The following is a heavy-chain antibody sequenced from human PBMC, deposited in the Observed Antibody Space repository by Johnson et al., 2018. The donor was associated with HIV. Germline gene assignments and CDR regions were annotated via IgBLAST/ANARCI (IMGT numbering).Heavy chain of an antibody. CDR2: IPYDGRNK. D-gene: IGHD3-16*01. CDR1: GFNYSSYA. CDR3: AGGALGDWVDAIGI. Sequence: EKREEEGGGGRERGGGGRGARGEKGFNYSSYAIHWVCQAPGQGLQWVAIIPYDGRNKYKTESVKGRFTISRDNSKNCLYLQMNSLRAEDTAVFNCAGGALGDWVDAIGIWSQWTMVTFSA. V-gene: IGHV3-30*04. J-gene: IGHJ3*02.